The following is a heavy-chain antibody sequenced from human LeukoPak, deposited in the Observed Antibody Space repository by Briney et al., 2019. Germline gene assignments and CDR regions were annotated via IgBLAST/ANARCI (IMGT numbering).Heavy chain of an antibody. J-gene: IGHJ4*02. CDR2: IYSGGST. V-gene: IGHV3-66*02. CDR3: ARDTYSAHGRSLLVGVKFDY. D-gene: IGHD1-26*01. Sequence: GGSLRPSCAASGLTVSSNYMSWVCQAPGKGLKRVSVIYSGGSTYYADSVKGRFTISRDDSKNTLYLQMNSLRTEDTAVYYCARDTYSAHGRSLLVGVKFDYWGQGTLVTVCS. CDR1: GLTVSSNY.